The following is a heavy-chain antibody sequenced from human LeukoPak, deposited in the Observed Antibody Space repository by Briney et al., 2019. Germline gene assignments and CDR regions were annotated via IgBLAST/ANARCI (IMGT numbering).Heavy chain of an antibody. D-gene: IGHD3/OR15-3a*01. CDR1: GFTFSSYG. CDR3: AKGGPGGLAFDF. J-gene: IGHJ4*02. V-gene: IGHV3-33*06. Sequence: PGGSLRLSCAASGFTFSSYGMHWVRQAPGKGLEWVAVIWYDGSNKYYADSVKGRFTISRDNSKNTLYLQMNSLRAEDTAVYYCAKGGPGGLAFDFWGQGTLVTVSS. CDR2: IWYDGSNK.